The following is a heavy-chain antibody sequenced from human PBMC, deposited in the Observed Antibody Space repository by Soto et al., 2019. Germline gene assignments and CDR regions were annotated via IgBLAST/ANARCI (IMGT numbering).Heavy chain of an antibody. CDR1: DFTITNAW. J-gene: IGHJ6*02. CDR2: IKTKSEGEAT. D-gene: IGHD2-15*01. Sequence: EVQLVESGGGLVKPGGSLRLSCAASDFTITNAWMNWVRQAPGKGLEWVGRIKTKSEGEATDYAAPLKGRFTISRDDSKNTLSLQMNILKTEDTAVYYCTTGSVEGVWGQGATVTVSS. V-gene: IGHV3-15*07. CDR3: TTGSVEGV.